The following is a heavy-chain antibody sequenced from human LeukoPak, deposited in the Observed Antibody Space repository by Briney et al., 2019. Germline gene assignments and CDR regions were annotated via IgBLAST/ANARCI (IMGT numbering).Heavy chain of an antibody. CDR2: IYSGGST. V-gene: IGHV3-66*01. Sequence: GGSLRLSCAASGFTVSSSYMSWVRQAPGKGLEWVSVIYSGGSTYYADSVKGRFTISRDNSKNTLYLQMNSLRAEDTAVYYCARDIGYSGYDYSFDYWGQGTLVTVSS. CDR3: ARDIGYSGYDYSFDY. CDR1: GFTVSSSY. D-gene: IGHD5-12*01. J-gene: IGHJ4*02.